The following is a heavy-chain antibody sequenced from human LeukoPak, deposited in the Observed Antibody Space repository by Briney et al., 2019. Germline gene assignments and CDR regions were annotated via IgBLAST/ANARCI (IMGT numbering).Heavy chain of an antibody. CDR3: ARAAGDLNWFDP. Sequence: SETLSLTCTVSGGSISSSSYYWGWIRQPPGKGLEWIGSIYYSGSTNYNPSLKSRVTMSVDTSKNQFSLKLSSVTAADTAVYYCARAAGDLNWFDPWGQGTLVTVSS. D-gene: IGHD4-17*01. CDR2: IYYSGST. V-gene: IGHV4-39*07. CDR1: GGSISSSSYY. J-gene: IGHJ5*02.